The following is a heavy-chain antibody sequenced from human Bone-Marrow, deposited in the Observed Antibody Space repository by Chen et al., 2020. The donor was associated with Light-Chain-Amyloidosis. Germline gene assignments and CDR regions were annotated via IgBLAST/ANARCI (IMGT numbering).Heavy chain of an antibody. CDR2: ISWNSGSI. J-gene: IGHJ4*02. CDR3: AKAIVPAAIGYFDY. CDR1: GFTFDDYA. Sequence: EVQLVESAGGLVQPGRSLRLSCAASGFTFDDYAMHWVRQAPGKGLEWVSGISWNSGSIGYADSVKGRFTISRDNAKNSLYLQMNSLRAEDTALYYCAKAIVPAAIGYFDYWGQGTLVTVSS. V-gene: IGHV3-9*01. D-gene: IGHD2-2*02.